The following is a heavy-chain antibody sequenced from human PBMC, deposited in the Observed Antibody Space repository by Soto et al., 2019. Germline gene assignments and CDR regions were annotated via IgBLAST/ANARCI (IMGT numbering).Heavy chain of an antibody. V-gene: IGHV3-30*18. J-gene: IGHJ4*02. CDR2: ISYHGSDK. D-gene: IGHD4-17*01. Sequence: QVQLVESGGGVVKPGRSLRLSWAASGLTFSNYGMHWVRQAPGKGLEWVAVISYHGSDKYYADSVKGRFTISRDNSKNTLYLQMDSLRAEDTAVYYCAKDHLTTTVTTVGYWGQGTLVTVSS. CDR3: AKDHLTTTVTTVGY. CDR1: GLTFSNYG.